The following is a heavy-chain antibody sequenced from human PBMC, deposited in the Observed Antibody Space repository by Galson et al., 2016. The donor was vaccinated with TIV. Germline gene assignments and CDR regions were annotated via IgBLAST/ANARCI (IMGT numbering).Heavy chain of an antibody. D-gene: IGHD2-15*01. CDR1: GLVFSDYA. CDR2: ISYDGSSQ. Sequence: SLRLSCAASGLVFSDYAMHWVRQAPGKGLEWVAVISYDGSSQYYANSVKGRFTVSRDDSKNTIFLQINNLRVDDTAVYYCASHKLSGGTEEEEGEYFQHWGQGTLVTVSS. J-gene: IGHJ1*01. CDR3: ASHKLSGGTEEEEGEYFQH. V-gene: IGHV3-30*04.